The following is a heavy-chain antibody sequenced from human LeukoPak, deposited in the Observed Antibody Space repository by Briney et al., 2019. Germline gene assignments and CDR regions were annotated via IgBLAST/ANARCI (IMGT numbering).Heavy chain of an antibody. J-gene: IGHJ4*02. D-gene: IGHD3-22*01. CDR2: IIPILGIA. CDR1: GGTXSSYA. V-gene: IGHV1-69*04. CDR3: ARDTHYYDSSGYYYPFDY. Sequence: SVKVSCKASGGTXSSYAISWVRQAPGQGLEWMGRIIPILGIANYAQKFQGRVTITADKSTTTAYMELSSLRSEDTAVYYCARDTHYYDSSGYYYPFDYWGQGTLVTVSS.